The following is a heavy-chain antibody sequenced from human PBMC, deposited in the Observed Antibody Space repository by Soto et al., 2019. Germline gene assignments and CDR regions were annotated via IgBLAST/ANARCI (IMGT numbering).Heavy chain of an antibody. CDR2: IYYSGST. D-gene: IGHD4-17*01. Sequence: SETLSLTCTVSGGSISSYYWSWIRQPPGKGLEWIGYIYYSGSTNYNPSLKSRVTISVDTSKNQFSLKLSSVTAADTAVYYCARDRLRFDYWGQGTLVTVSS. J-gene: IGHJ4*02. CDR3: ARDRLRFDY. CDR1: GGSISSYY. V-gene: IGHV4-59*01.